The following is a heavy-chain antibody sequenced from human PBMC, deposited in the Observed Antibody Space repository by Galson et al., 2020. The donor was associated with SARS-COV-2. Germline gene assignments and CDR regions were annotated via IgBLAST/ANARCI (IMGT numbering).Heavy chain of an antibody. V-gene: IGHV4-34*01. CDR2: INHAGSS. Sequence: PSETLSLTCAVYGGSFSDYYWSWIRRHPGKGLEWIGDINHAGSSNCNPSLKSRVTLSVDTSKSHFSLSLNSVTAADTAVYYCARGTNWGSSNWHFDFWGRGTLVTVSS. CDR1: GGSFSDYY. CDR3: ARGTNWGSSNWHFDF. D-gene: IGHD7-27*01. J-gene: IGHJ2*01.